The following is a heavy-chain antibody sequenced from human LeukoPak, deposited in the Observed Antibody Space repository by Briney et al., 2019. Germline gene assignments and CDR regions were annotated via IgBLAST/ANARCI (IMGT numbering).Heavy chain of an antibody. D-gene: IGHD6-6*01. CDR3: ARGRATARPYVWFDP. CDR1: GYTFTSYD. Sequence: ASVKVSCKASGYTFTSYDINWVRQATGQGLEWMGWMNPNSGNTGYAQKFQGRVTMTRNTSISTAYMELSSLRSEDTAVYYCARGRATARPYVWFDPWGQGTLVTVSS. V-gene: IGHV1-8*01. J-gene: IGHJ5*02. CDR2: MNPNSGNT.